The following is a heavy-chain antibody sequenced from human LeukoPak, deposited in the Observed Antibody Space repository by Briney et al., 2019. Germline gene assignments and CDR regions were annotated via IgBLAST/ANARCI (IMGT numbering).Heavy chain of an antibody. V-gene: IGHV1-69*04. J-gene: IGHJ6*02. CDR2: IIPILGIA. CDR1: GGTFSSYA. CDR3: ARGSRVVPAAQSYYYYGIDV. D-gene: IGHD2-2*01. Sequence: GASVKVSCKASGGTFSSYAISWVRQAPGQGLEWMGRIIPILGIANYAQKFQGRVTITADKSTSTAYMELSSLRSEDTAVYYCARGSRVVPAAQSYYYYGIDVWGQGTTVTVSS.